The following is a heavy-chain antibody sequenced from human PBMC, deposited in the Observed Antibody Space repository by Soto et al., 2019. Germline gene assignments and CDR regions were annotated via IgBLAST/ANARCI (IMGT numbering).Heavy chain of an antibody. V-gene: IGHV1-69*01. Sequence: QVQLVQSGAEVKEPGSSVKVSCKVSGDTFNKYTINWVRQAPGQGLEWMGGIIPIYGTANYALKFHDRIKVTADESTATAYMELNSLTSEDTAIYYCARDGHGYNYWYFDLWGRGTLITVSS. CDR2: IIPIYGTA. J-gene: IGHJ2*01. CDR1: GDTFNKYT. D-gene: IGHD5-12*01. CDR3: ARDGHGYNYWYFDL.